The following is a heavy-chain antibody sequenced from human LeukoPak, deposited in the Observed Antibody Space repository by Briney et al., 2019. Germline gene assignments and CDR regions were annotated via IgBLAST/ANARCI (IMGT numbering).Heavy chain of an antibody. V-gene: IGHV3-48*04. CDR3: ARDLRITMVRGVPWGVPDY. CDR2: ISSSSNII. J-gene: IGHJ4*02. D-gene: IGHD3-10*01. Sequence: PGGSLRLSCAASGFTFSSYSMNWVRQAPEKGLEWVSYISSSSNIIYYADSVKGRFTISRDNAKNSLYLQMNSLRAEDTAVYYCARDLRITMVRGVPWGVPDYWGQGSLVTVSS. CDR1: GFTFSSYS.